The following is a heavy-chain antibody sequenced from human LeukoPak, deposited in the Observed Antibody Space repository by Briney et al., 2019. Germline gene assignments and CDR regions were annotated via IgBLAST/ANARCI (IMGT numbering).Heavy chain of an antibody. Sequence: GGSLRLSCAASGFTFSSYGMHWVRQAPGKGLEWVALISYDGGDQFYEDSVKGRFTISRDNSKNTLYLQMNSLRAEDPAVYYCAKGLPHSVRWYYFDYWGQGTLVTVSS. J-gene: IGHJ4*02. CDR3: AKGLPHSVRWYYFDY. D-gene: IGHD6-13*01. V-gene: IGHV3-30*18. CDR1: GFTFSSYG. CDR2: ISYDGGDQ.